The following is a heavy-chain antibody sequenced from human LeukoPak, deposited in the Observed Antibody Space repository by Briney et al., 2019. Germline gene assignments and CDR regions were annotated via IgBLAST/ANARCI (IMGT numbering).Heavy chain of an antibody. V-gene: IGHV4-4*07. CDR1: GGSISSYY. J-gene: IGHJ3*02. Sequence: SETLSLTCTVSGGSISSYYWSWIRQPAGKGLEWIGRIYTSGSTYYNPSLKSRVTISVDTSKNQFSLKLSSVTAADTAVYYCAREGIVVVPAAIRDDAFDIWGQGTMVTASS. CDR2: IYTSGST. D-gene: IGHD2-2*02. CDR3: AREGIVVVPAAIRDDAFDI.